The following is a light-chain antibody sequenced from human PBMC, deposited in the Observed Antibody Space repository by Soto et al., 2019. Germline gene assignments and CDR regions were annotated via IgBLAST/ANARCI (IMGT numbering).Light chain of an antibody. CDR2: KAS. CDR3: QQYKSYPYT. V-gene: IGKV1-5*03. CDR1: QSVNSW. J-gene: IGKJ2*01. Sequence: DIQMTQSPSTLSASVGDRVTITCRASQSVNSWLAWYQQKPGKAPNLLIYKASSLASGVPSRFSGSRSGTEFTLTISSLQPDDFATYYCQQYKSYPYTFGQGTKLEIK.